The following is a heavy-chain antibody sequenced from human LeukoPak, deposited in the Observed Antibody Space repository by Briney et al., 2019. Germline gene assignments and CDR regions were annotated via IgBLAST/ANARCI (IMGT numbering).Heavy chain of an antibody. CDR2: ISGSGDST. CDR1: GFTFSSYA. D-gene: IGHD3-10*01. Sequence: GGSLRLSCAASGFTFSSYAMSWVRQAPGKGLEWVSAISGSGDSTYYADSVKGRFTISRDNSKNTLYLQMNSLRAEDTAVYYCAKGSGSYYLYYFDYWGQGTLVTVSS. CDR3: AKGSGSYYLYYFDY. J-gene: IGHJ4*02. V-gene: IGHV3-23*01.